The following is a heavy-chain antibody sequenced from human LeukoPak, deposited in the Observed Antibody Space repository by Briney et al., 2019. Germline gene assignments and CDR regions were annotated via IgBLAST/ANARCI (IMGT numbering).Heavy chain of an antibody. V-gene: IGHV3-23*01. Sequence: PGGSLRLSWVDSGFTFSTYAMSWVRQVPGKGLAWVSGISDSGGSTYYADSVKGRFTISRDNSKNTLYLQMNSLRAEDTAVYYCASRQGLGWHYVNWGQGTLVTVSS. CDR3: ASRQGLGWHYVN. CDR1: GFTFSTYA. CDR2: ISDSGGST. J-gene: IGHJ4*02. D-gene: IGHD3-10*02.